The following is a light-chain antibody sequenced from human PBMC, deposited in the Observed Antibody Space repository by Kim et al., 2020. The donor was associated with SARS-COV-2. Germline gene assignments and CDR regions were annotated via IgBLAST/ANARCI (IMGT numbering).Light chain of an antibody. CDR1: QGISSP. J-gene: IGKJ2*01. CDR2: GTS. Sequence: IQLTQSPSSLSASVGDRVTITCRASQGISSPFAWYQQHPGKAPKLLISGTSTLQSGVPSRFSGSESGADFTLTISSLQPEDSATYYCQQLNGYTFGQGTKLEI. V-gene: IGKV1-9*01. CDR3: QQLNGYT.